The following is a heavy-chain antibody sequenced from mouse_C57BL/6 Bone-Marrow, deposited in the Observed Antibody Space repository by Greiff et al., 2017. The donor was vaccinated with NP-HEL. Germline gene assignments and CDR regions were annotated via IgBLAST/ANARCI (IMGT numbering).Heavy chain of an antibody. CDR2: IDPENGDT. CDR3: PRGYFDV. J-gene: IGHJ1*03. V-gene: IGHV14-4*01. CDR1: GFNFKGDY. Sequence: EVQLQQSGAELVRPGASVKLSCTASGFNFKGDYMHWVKQRPEQGLEWIGWIDPENGDTEYASKFQGKATITADTSSNTAYLQLSSLTSEDTAVYYCPRGYFDVWGTGTTVTVSS.